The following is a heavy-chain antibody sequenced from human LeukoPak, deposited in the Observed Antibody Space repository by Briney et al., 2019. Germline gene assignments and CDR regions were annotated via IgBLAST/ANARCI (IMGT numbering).Heavy chain of an antibody. D-gene: IGHD3-10*01. V-gene: IGHV4-59*08. Sequence: KSSETLSLTCTVSGGSISSYYWSWIRQPPGKGLEWIGYIYYSGSTNYNPSLKSRVTISVDTSKNQFSLKLSSVTAADTAVYYCARSESYYLGWFDPWGQGTLVTVSS. CDR3: ARSESYYLGWFDP. CDR2: IYYSGST. J-gene: IGHJ5*02. CDR1: GGSISSYY.